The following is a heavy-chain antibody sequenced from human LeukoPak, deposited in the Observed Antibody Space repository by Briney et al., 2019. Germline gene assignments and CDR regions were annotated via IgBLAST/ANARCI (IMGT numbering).Heavy chain of an antibody. CDR1: GFTFSSYA. CDR2: ISGSGGST. CDR3: ATRNYYGGNTP. V-gene: IGHV3-23*01. D-gene: IGHD4-23*01. Sequence: GGSLRLSCAASGFTFSSYAMSWVRQAPGKGLEWVSAISGSGGSTYYADSVKGRFTISRDNAKNSLYLQMNSLRAEDTAVYYCATRNYYGGNTPWGQGTLVTVSS. J-gene: IGHJ5*02.